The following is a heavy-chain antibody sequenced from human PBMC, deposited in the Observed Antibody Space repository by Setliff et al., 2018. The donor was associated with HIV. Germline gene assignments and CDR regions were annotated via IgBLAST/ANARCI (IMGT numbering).Heavy chain of an antibody. D-gene: IGHD3-3*01. V-gene: IGHV4-61*01. CDR2: IYYSGST. J-gene: IGHJ6*02. CDR3: ARIFGDQGYYYGMDV. Sequence: LSLTCTVSGDSVSSRSYYWSWIRQPPGKGLEWIGYIYYSGSTNYNPSLKSRVTISVDTSKNQFSLRLTSVIAADTAVYYCARIFGDQGYYYGMDVWGQGTTVTVSS. CDR1: GDSVSSRSYY.